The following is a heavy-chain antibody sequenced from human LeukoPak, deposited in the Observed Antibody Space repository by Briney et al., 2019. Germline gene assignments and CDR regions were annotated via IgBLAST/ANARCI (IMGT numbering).Heavy chain of an antibody. J-gene: IGHJ4*02. CDR1: GGSISSSSYY. V-gene: IGHV4-39*07. CDR3: ARSRDGYNFGDY. CDR2: IYYSGST. Sequence: SETLSLTCTVSGGSISSSSYYWGWIRQPPGKGLEWIGSIYYSGSTYYNPSLKSRVTISVDTSKNQFSLKLSSVTAADTAVYYCARSRDGYNFGDYWGQGTLVTVSS. D-gene: IGHD5-24*01.